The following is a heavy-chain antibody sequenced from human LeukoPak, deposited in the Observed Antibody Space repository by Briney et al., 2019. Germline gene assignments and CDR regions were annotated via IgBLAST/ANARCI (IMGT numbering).Heavy chain of an antibody. D-gene: IGHD4-17*01. CDR2: IKRDGSAK. CDR1: GFTFRDYW. CDR3: ARDRVRGDYGVDY. J-gene: IGHJ4*02. V-gene: IGHV3-7*04. Sequence: GSLRLSCAATGFTFRDYWMTWVRRPLGKGLEWVANIKRDGSAKYYVDSVKGRFTLSRDNAKDVLYLHMNSLRVEDTAVYYCARDRVRGDYGVDYWGQGTLVTVAS.